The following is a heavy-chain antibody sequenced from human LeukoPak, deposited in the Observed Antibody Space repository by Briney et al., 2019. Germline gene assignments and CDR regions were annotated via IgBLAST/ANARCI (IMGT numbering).Heavy chain of an antibody. CDR2: ISISGTTT. Sequence: PGGSLRLSCAASGFTFSDYYMTWIRQTPGKGLEWVSYISISGTTTFYVDSVKGRFTISRDNTKNSLYLQMNSLRAEDTAMYYCARVAPPGNQGYFDYWGQGTLVTVSS. D-gene: IGHD1-14*01. V-gene: IGHV3-11*01. J-gene: IGHJ4*02. CDR3: ARVAPPGNQGYFDY. CDR1: GFTFSDYY.